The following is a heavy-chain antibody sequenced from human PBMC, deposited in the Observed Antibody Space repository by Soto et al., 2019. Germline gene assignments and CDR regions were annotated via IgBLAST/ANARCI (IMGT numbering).Heavy chain of an antibody. CDR1: GFSFSSYG. J-gene: IGHJ6*03. CDR3: AMTGHYYYYYMDV. V-gene: IGHV3-33*01. Sequence: QVQLVESGGGVVQPGRSLRLSCAASGFSFSSYGMHWVRQAPGKGLEWVAVIWYDGSNKYYADSVKGRFTISRDNSKNTPYLQMNSMRAEDTAVCYCAMTGHYYYYYMDVWGKVTTVTVSS. CDR2: IWYDGSNK.